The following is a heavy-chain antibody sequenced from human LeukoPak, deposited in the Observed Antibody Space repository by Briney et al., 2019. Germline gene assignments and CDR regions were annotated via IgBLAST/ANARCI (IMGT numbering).Heavy chain of an antibody. CDR3: AKTLRDYGDRSYYYYMDV. D-gene: IGHD4-17*01. CDR1: GFIFNTYG. CDR2: ISGSGTNT. V-gene: IGHV3-23*01. J-gene: IGHJ6*03. Sequence: PGGSLRLSCAASGFIFNTYGMNWVRQAPGKGLEWVSAISGSGTNTFYADSVKGRFTISRDNSKKTPYLQMNSLRAEDTAVYYCAKTLRDYGDRSYYYYMDVWGKGTTVTISS.